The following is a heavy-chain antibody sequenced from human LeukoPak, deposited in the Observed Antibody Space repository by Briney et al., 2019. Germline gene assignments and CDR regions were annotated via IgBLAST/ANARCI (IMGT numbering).Heavy chain of an antibody. J-gene: IGHJ4*02. Sequence: PGGSLRLSCAASGFTFSSYWMHWVRQAPGKGLVWVSRINSDGSSTSYADSVKGRFTISRDNAKNTLYLQMNSLRAEDTAVYYCARLAGRYSYELDYWGQGTLVTVSS. V-gene: IGHV3-74*01. CDR2: INSDGSST. D-gene: IGHD5-18*01. CDR1: GFTFSSYW. CDR3: ARLAGRYSYELDY.